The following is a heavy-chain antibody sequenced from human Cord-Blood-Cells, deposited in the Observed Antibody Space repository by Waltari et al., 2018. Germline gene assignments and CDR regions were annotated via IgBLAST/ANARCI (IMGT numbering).Heavy chain of an antibody. CDR2: INPNSGGT. D-gene: IGHD2-15*01. CDR3: SVASLDCSGGSCPFDY. CDR1: GYTFTGYY. V-gene: IGHV1-2*02. Sequence: QVQLVQSGAEVKKPGASVKVSCKASGYTFTGYYMHWVRQAHGQGLEWMGLINPNSGGTNYAQKFQGRVTMTRDTSISTAYMELSRLRSDDTAVYYCSVASLDCSGGSCPFDYWGQGTLVTVSS. J-gene: IGHJ4*02.